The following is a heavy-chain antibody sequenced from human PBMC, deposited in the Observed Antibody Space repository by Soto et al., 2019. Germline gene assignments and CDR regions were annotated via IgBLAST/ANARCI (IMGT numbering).Heavy chain of an antibody. Sequence: QEQLVQSGAEVRKPGASVKVSCKASGYTFSNFDINWVRQGTGQGLEWVGWMNPDSGDTDYSPRFPGRVSMTRDIYISTDYMDLSSLGPEDTAVYYCARDLAVRDTFDLWGQGTMVSVSS. D-gene: IGHD6-19*01. V-gene: IGHV1-8*02. CDR1: GYTFSNFD. CDR2: MNPDSGDT. J-gene: IGHJ3*01. CDR3: ARDLAVRDTFDL.